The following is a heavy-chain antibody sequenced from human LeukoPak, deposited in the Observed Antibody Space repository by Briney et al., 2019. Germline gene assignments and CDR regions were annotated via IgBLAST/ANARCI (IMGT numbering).Heavy chain of an antibody. CDR3: AKDGGYGSVPFDY. D-gene: IGHD3-10*01. CDR1: GFTFSSYG. J-gene: IGHJ4*02. Sequence: GGSLRLSCAASGFTFSSYGMHWVRQAPGKGLEWVAFIRYDGSNKYYADSVKGRFTISRDNSKDTLYLQMNSLRAEDTAVYYCAKDGGYGSVPFDYWGQGTLVTVSS. V-gene: IGHV3-30*02. CDR2: IRYDGSNK.